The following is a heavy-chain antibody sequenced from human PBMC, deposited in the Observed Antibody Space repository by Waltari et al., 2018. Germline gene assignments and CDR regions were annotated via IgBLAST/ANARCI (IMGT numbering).Heavy chain of an antibody. D-gene: IGHD3-16*02. Sequence: QVQLVQSGAEVKKPGASVNVSCKASGYIFTNYYVHWVRQAPGQGLEWMGIINPRGGSRRNAQKFQGRVTMTRDTSTSTVDMEMSSLRSEDTDVYYWARMITFGGVIVIGGVGAFDIWGQGTMVTVSS. CDR3: ARMITFGGVIVIGGVGAFDI. CDR2: INPRGGSR. J-gene: IGHJ3*02. CDR1: GYIFTNYY. V-gene: IGHV1-46*01.